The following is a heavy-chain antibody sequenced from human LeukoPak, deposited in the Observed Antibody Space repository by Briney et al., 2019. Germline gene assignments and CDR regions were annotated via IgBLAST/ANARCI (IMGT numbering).Heavy chain of an antibody. CDR2: INPSSGGT. Sequence: ASVKVSCKASGYTFTGYYIHWVRQAPGQGLEWMGWINPSSGGTNYAQKFQGRVTMTTDTSITTGNMELSRLRSDDTAMYYCARGAVSGSLFSDYWGRGTLVTVSS. CDR1: GYTFTGYY. D-gene: IGHD1-26*01. J-gene: IGHJ4*02. CDR3: ARGAVSGSLFSDY. V-gene: IGHV1-2*02.